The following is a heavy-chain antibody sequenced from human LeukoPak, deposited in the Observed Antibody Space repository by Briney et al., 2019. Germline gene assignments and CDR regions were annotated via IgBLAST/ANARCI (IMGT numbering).Heavy chain of an antibody. Sequence: GGSLRLSCAASGFTFSSYNMNWVRQAPGKGLEWVSSITSSSTYIYYADSVRGRFTISRDNAKNSLYLQMNSLRAEDTAVYYCARDSFEYSSSLDFDYWGQGTLVAVSS. CDR3: ARDSFEYSSSLDFDY. J-gene: IGHJ4*02. CDR2: ITSSSTYI. CDR1: GFTFSSYN. V-gene: IGHV3-21*01. D-gene: IGHD6-6*01.